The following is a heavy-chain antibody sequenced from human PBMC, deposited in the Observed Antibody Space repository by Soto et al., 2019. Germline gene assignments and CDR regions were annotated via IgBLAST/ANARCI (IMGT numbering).Heavy chain of an antibody. Sequence: QVQLVQSGAEVKKPGASVKVSCKGSGYTFTSYGISWVRQAPGKGLEWMGWISAYNGNTNYAQKLQGRVTMNTDTSTSTAYMVLKSLRSDDTAVYYCARDRPPDIAVAGNDSFDICGQGTIVTVSS. J-gene: IGHJ3*02. D-gene: IGHD6-19*01. CDR2: ISAYNGNT. CDR3: ARDRPPDIAVAGNDSFDI. V-gene: IGHV1-18*04. CDR1: GYTFTSYG.